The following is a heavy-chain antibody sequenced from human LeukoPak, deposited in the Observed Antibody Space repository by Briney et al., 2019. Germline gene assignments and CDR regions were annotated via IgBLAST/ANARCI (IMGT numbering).Heavy chain of an antibody. Sequence: PGGSLRLSCAAPGFTFSAYWMSWVRQAPGKGLEWVGRIKSKTDGGTTDYAAPVKGRFTISRDDSKNTLYLQMNSLKTEDTAVYYCTIFTMVRGVIIDYWGQGTLVTVSS. CDR2: IKSKTDGGTT. J-gene: IGHJ4*02. CDR3: TIFTMVRGVIIDY. CDR1: GFTFSAYW. D-gene: IGHD3-10*01. V-gene: IGHV3-15*01.